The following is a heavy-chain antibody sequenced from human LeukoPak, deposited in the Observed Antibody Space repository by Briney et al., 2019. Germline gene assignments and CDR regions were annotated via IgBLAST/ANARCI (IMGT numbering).Heavy chain of an antibody. J-gene: IGHJ4*02. Sequence: GGSLRLSCAASGFTFRSYWMTWVRQAPGKGLEWVANIKQDGSDKYYVDSVKGRFTISRDNAKNSLYLQMNSLRAEDTAVYYCARDQEVGYWGQGTLVTVSS. CDR1: GFTFRSYW. CDR2: IKQDGSDK. V-gene: IGHV3-7*01. CDR3: ARDQEVGY.